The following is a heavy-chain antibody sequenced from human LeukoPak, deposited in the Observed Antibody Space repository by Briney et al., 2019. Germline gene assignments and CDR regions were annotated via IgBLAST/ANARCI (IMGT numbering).Heavy chain of an antibody. D-gene: IGHD3-10*01. J-gene: IGHJ4*02. Sequence: SETLSLTCAVYGGSFSGYYWSWIRQPPGKGLEWIGEINHSGSTNYNPSLKSRVTISVDTSKNQFSLKLSSVTAADTALYYCARGMDYYGSGSSYPAFFDYWGQGTLVTVSS. V-gene: IGHV4-34*01. CDR2: INHSGST. CDR1: GGSFSGYY. CDR3: ARGMDYYGSGSSYPAFFDY.